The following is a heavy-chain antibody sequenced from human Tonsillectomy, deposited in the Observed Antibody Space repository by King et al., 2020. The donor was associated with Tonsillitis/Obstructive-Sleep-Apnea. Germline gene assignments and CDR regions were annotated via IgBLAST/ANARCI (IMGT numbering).Heavy chain of an antibody. CDR3: AKNDGITLVRGVIKYYYYLDV. CDR1: GFTFSSYA. Sequence: VQLVESGGGLVQPGGSLRLSCAVSGFTFSSYAMSWVRQAPGKGLEWVSAISGGGGSTYYADSVQGRFTISSDSSKNTLYLQMNGLRAEDTAVYYCAKNDGITLVRGVIKYYYYLDVWGKGTTVTVSS. CDR2: ISGGGGST. D-gene: IGHD3-10*01. J-gene: IGHJ6*03. V-gene: IGHV3-23*04.